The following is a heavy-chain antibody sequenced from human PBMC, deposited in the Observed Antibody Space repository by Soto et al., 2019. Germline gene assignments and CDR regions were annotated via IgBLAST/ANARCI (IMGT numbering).Heavy chain of an antibody. D-gene: IGHD3-16*01. CDR1: GFTFSSYG. V-gene: IGHV3-33*01. J-gene: IGHJ4*02. CDR2: IWYDGSNK. CDR3: ARGGYYDYVWGSH. Sequence: QVQLVESGGGVVQPGRSLRLSCAASGFTFSSYGMHWVRQAPGKGLEWVAVIWYDGSNKYYADSVKGRFTISRDNSKNTLYLQMNSLRAEDTAVYYCARGGYYDYVWGSHWGQGTLVTVSS.